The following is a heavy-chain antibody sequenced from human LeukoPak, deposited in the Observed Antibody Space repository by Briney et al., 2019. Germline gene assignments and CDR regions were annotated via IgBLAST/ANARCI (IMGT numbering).Heavy chain of an antibody. CDR3: ARDWQYQLLVFDY. CDR2: ISPNSGGT. Sequence: ASVKVSCRASGYTFTGYYIHWVRQAPGQGLEWMGWISPNSGGTNYAQKFQGRVTLTRDTSISTAYMELTRLRSDDTAVYYCARDWQYQLLVFDYWGQGTLVTVSS. CDR1: GYTFTGYY. V-gene: IGHV1-2*02. D-gene: IGHD2-2*01. J-gene: IGHJ4*02.